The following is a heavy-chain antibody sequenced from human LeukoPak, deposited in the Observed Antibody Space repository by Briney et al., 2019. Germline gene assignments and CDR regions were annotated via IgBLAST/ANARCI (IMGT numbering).Heavy chain of an antibody. CDR3: AKSSEYYYGSGSPYGL. J-gene: IGHJ2*01. CDR1: GFTFSSYA. CDR2: ISGSGGST. D-gene: IGHD3-10*01. V-gene: IGHV3-23*01. Sequence: GGSLRLSCAASGFTFSSYAMSWVRQAPGKGLEWVSAISGSGGSTYYADSVKGRSTISRDNSKNTLYLQMNSLRAEDTAVYYCAKSSEYYYGSGSPYGLWGRGTLVTVSS.